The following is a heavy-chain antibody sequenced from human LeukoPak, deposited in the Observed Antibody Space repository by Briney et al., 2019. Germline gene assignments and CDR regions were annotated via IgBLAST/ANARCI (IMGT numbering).Heavy chain of an antibody. CDR1: GFTFSGSA. CDR3: TSPLKYSSGWYYFDY. J-gene: IGHJ4*02. D-gene: IGHD6-19*01. V-gene: IGHV3-73*01. CDR2: IRSKANSYAT. Sequence: PGGSLRLYCAASGFTFSGSAMHWVRQASGKGLEWVGRIRSKANSYATAYAASVKGRFTISRDDSKNTAYLQMNSLKTEDTAVYYCTSPLKYSSGWYYFDYWGQGTLVTVSS.